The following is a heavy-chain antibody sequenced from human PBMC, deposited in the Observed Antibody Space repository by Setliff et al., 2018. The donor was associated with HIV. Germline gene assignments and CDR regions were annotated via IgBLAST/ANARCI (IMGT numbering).Heavy chain of an antibody. D-gene: IGHD1-26*01. CDR1: GFSFSIYE. CDR3: ARDGGMGVYYMDV. CDR2: IRYDASNK. Sequence: PGGSLRLSCAASGFSFSIYEMNWVRQAPGKGLEWLSYIRYDASNKFYADSVKGRFTISRDNAKNSLYLQMNSLRAEDTAVYYCARDGGMGVYYMDVWGKWTTVTVSS. V-gene: IGHV3-30*02. J-gene: IGHJ6*03.